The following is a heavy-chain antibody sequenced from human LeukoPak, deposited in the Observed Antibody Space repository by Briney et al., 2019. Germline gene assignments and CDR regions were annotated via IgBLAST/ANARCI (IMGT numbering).Heavy chain of an antibody. Sequence: GGSLRLSCAASGFTFSSYGMHWVRQAPGKGLEWVAFIRYDGSNKYYADSVKGRFTISRDNSKNTLYLQMNSLRAEDTAVYYCAKDPRYCSGGSCYSGAEKYYYYYMDVWGKGTTVTISS. D-gene: IGHD2-15*01. J-gene: IGHJ6*03. CDR3: AKDPRYCSGGSCYSGAEKYYYYYMDV. V-gene: IGHV3-30*02. CDR1: GFTFSSYG. CDR2: IRYDGSNK.